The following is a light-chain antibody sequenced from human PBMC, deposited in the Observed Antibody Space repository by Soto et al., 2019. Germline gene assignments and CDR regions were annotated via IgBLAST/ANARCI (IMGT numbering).Light chain of an antibody. CDR1: QSPVQSAGNTY. CDR3: MQATHSPWA. J-gene: IGKJ1*01. CDR2: KVS. V-gene: IGKV2-24*01. Sequence: DVLMTQTPLSSPVTLGQPASISCRSSQSPVQSAGNTYLSGLQQRPGQPPRLLISKVSNRFSGGPDRFSGSGAGTDFTLKISRLEPEDVGVYYCMQATHSPWAFGQGTKVEIK.